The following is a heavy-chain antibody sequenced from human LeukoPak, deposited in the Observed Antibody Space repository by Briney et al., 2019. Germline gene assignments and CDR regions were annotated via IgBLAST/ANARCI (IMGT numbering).Heavy chain of an antibody. CDR1: GFTFSSYA. CDR2: ISYDGSNK. V-gene: IGHV3-30-3*01. D-gene: IGHD3-3*01. J-gene: IGHJ4*02. CDR3: ARASEEYGFWSGYSSYFDY. Sequence: QPGGSLRLSCAASGFTFSSYAMHWVRQAPGKGLEWVAVISYDGSNKYYADSVKGRFTISRDNSKNTLYLQMNSLRAEDTAVYYCARASEEYGFWSGYSSYFDYWGQGTLVTVSS.